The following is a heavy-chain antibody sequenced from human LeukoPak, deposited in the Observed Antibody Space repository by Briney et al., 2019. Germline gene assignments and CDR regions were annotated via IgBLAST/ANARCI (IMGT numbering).Heavy chain of an antibody. J-gene: IGHJ4*02. Sequence: PSETLSLTCAVYGGSFSGYYWSWIRQPPGKGLEWIGEINHSGSTNYNPSLKSRVTISVDTSKNQFSLKLSSVTAADTAVYYCARSGRFGELSIDYWGQGTLVTVSS. CDR2: INHSGST. V-gene: IGHV4-34*01. CDR3: ARSGRFGELSIDY. D-gene: IGHD3-10*01. CDR1: GGSFSGYY.